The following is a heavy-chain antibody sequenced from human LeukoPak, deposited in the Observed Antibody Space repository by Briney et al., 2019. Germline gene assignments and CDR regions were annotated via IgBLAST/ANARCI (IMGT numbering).Heavy chain of an antibody. CDR3: ARVLRGNYDFWSGYLDY. D-gene: IGHD3-3*01. CDR1: GGTFSSYA. J-gene: IGHJ4*02. V-gene: IGHV1-69*05. Sequence: GASVKVSCKASGGTFSSYAISWVRQAPGQGLEWMGGIIPIFGTANYAQKFQGRVTITTDESTSTAYMELSSLRSEDTAVYYCARVLRGNYDFWSGYLDYWGQGTLVTVSS. CDR2: IIPIFGTA.